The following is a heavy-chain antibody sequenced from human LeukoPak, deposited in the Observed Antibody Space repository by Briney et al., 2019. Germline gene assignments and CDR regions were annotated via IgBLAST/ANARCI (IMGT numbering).Heavy chain of an antibody. Sequence: PSETLSLTCTVSGYSISSGYYWGWIRQPPGKGLEWIGSIYHSGSTYYNPSLKSRVTISVDTSKNQFSLKLSSVTAADTAVYYYARGRQWLTRYFDYWGQGTLVTVSS. V-gene: IGHV4-38-2*02. CDR1: GYSISSGYY. J-gene: IGHJ4*02. CDR3: ARGRQWLTRYFDY. CDR2: IYHSGST. D-gene: IGHD6-19*01.